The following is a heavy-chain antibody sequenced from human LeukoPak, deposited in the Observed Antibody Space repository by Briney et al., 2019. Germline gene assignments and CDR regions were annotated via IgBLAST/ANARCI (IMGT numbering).Heavy chain of an antibody. D-gene: IGHD3-22*01. V-gene: IGHV4-34*01. J-gene: IGHJ4*02. Sequence: SETLSLTCAVYGGSFSGYYWSWIRQPPGKGLEWIGEINHSGSTNYNPSLKSRVTISVDTSKNQFSLKLSSVTAADTAVYYCARPQYYYDCSGYHYWGQGTLVTVSS. CDR1: GGSFSGYY. CDR2: INHSGST. CDR3: ARPQYYYDCSGYHY.